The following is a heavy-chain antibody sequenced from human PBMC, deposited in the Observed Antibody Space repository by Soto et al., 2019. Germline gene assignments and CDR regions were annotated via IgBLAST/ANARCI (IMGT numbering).Heavy chain of an antibody. CDR1: GGSISISNW. CDR3: ARGGYYFYMDV. D-gene: IGHD1-26*01. J-gene: IGHJ6*03. CDR2: IHHSGST. V-gene: IGHV4-4*02. Sequence: QVQLQESGPGLVKPSETLSLTCAVSGGSISISNWWSWVRQTPGKGLEWIGQIHHSGSTNYSPSLTSRVTISVDKSKNQLSLKMNSVIAADTAVYYCARGGYYFYMDVWGKGTTVTVSS.